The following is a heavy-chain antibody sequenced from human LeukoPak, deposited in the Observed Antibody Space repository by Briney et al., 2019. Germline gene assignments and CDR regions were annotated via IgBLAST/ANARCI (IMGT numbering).Heavy chain of an antibody. D-gene: IGHD3-3*01. Sequence: KPGGSLSLSCAASGFTFSDYYMSWIRQAPGKGLEWVSYISSSGSTIYYADSVKGRFTISRDNAKNSLYLQMNGLRAEDTAVYYCARDVQPYYDFWSGPPDYWGQGTLVTVSS. CDR1: GFTFSDYY. CDR2: ISSSGSTI. V-gene: IGHV3-11*01. J-gene: IGHJ4*02. CDR3: ARDVQPYYDFWSGPPDY.